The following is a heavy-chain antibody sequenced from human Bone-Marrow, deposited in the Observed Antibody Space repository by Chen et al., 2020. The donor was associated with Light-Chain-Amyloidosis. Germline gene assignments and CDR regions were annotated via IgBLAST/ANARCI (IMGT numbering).Heavy chain of an antibody. CDR2: IYYSGST. J-gene: IGHJ5*02. CDR1: GGSISSGDYY. V-gene: IGHV4-30-4*08. CDR3: ARGEAGYSYGISLDP. D-gene: IGHD5-18*01. Sequence: QVQLQESGPGLVKPSQTLSPTCTVPGGSISSGDYYWSWIRQPPGKGLEWIGYIYYSGSTYYNPSLKSRVTISVDTSKNQFSLKLSSVTAADTAVYYCARGEAGYSYGISLDPWGQGTLVTVSS.